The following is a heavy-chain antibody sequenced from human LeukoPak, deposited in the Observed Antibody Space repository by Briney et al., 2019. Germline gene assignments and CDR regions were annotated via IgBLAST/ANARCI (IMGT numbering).Heavy chain of an antibody. CDR2: IVGGSGNT. CDR1: GFTFTISA. CDR3: AAVNPGIAVADAGVAFDI. V-gene: IGHV1-58*01. J-gene: IGHJ3*02. D-gene: IGHD6-19*01. Sequence: SVKVSCKASGFTFTISAVQWVRQARGQRLEWIGWIVGGSGNTNYAQKFQERVTITRDMSTSTAYMELSSLRSEDTAVYYCAAVNPGIAVADAGVAFDIWGQGTMVTVSS.